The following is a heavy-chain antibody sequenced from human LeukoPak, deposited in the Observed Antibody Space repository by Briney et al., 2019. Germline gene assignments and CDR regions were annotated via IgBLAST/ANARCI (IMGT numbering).Heavy chain of an antibody. CDR1: GGSISSNTW. Sequence: PSETLSLTCAVSGGSISSNTWWTWVRQPPGKGLEWIGEIYHSGSTNYNPSLKSRVTISVDKSKNQFSLKLSSVTAADTAMYYCAREDFWSGYSLPPAVPAFDIWGQGTLVTVSS. CDR2: IYHSGST. D-gene: IGHD3-3*01. CDR3: AREDFWSGYSLPPAVPAFDI. J-gene: IGHJ3*02. V-gene: IGHV4-4*02.